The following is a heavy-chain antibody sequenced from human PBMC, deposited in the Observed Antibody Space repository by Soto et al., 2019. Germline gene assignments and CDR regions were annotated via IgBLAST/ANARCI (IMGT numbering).Heavy chain of an antibody. CDR2: ISYDGSNK. Sequence: QVQLVESGGGVVQPGRSLRLSCAASGFTFSSYAMHWVRQAPGKGLEWVAVISYDGSNKYYADSVKGRFTISRDNSKXXXXXXXXSLRAXXXXXXYCARASNGWYYDYWGQGTLVTVSS. D-gene: IGHD6-19*01. CDR1: GFTFSSYA. V-gene: IGHV3-30-3*01. CDR3: ARASNGWYYDY. J-gene: IGHJ4*02.